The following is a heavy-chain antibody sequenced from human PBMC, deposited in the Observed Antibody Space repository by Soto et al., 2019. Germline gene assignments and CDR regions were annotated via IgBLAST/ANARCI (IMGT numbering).Heavy chain of an antibody. J-gene: IGHJ4*02. CDR1: GFTFSSYG. CDR2: ISYDGSNK. D-gene: IGHD1-26*01. CDR3: AKGFSGSYQTFDY. V-gene: IGHV3-30*18. Sequence: GGSLRLSCAASGFTFSSYGMHWVRQAPGKGLEWVAVISYDGSNKYYADSVKGRFTISRDNSKNTLYLQMNSLRAEDTAVYYCAKGFSGSYQTFDYWGQGTLVTVSS.